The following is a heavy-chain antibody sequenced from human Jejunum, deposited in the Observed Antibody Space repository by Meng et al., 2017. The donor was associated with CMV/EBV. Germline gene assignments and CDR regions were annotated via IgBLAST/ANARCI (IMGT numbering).Heavy chain of an antibody. J-gene: IGHJ4*02. D-gene: IGHD3-10*01. CDR2: IRYDGSDD. Sequence: LVDPGGVVVQPGGPLRLSCAASGFTFSDYGMHWVRQAPGKGLEWVSFIRYDGSDDAYADSVKGRFAISRDNSKNALFLQMDSLRAEDTAMYYCAKDFLSGSLGELWDYWGQGTLVTVSS. CDR3: AKDFLSGSLGELWDY. CDR1: GFTFSDYG. V-gene: IGHV3-30*02.